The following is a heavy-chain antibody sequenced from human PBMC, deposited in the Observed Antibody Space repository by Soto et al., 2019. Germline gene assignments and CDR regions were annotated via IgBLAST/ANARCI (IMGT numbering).Heavy chain of an antibody. V-gene: IGHV3-23*01. Sequence: GGSLRLSCAASGFTFSSYAMSWVRQAPGKGLEWVSAISGSGGSTYYAGSVKGRFTISRDNSKNTLYLQMNSLRAEDTAVYYCAKDYRFLRIYYFDYWGQGTLVTVSS. CDR1: GFTFSSYA. D-gene: IGHD3-16*02. CDR2: ISGSGGST. CDR3: AKDYRFLRIYYFDY. J-gene: IGHJ4*02.